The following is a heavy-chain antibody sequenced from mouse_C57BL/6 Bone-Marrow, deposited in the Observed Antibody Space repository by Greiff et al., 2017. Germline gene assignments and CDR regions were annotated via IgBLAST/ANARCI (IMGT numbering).Heavy chain of an antibody. J-gene: IGHJ3*01. V-gene: IGHV1-81*01. Sequence: QVQLKQSGAELARPGASVKLSCKASGYTFTSYGISWVKQRTGLGLEWIGEIYPRSGNTYYNEKFKGKATLTADKSSSTAYIELRSLTSEDSVVYFCSGGTTVVAEGFAYRGQGTLVTVSA. CDR1: GYTFTSYG. CDR2: IYPRSGNT. D-gene: IGHD1-1*01. CDR3: SGGTTVVAEGFAY.